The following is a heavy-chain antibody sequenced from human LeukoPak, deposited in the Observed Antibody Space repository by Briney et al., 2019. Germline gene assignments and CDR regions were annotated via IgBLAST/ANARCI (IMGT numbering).Heavy chain of an antibody. CDR1: GGSISSGSYY. CDR3: ARDATVAARPDYFDY. CDR2: IYTSGST. D-gene: IGHD6-6*01. Sequence: SQTLSLTCTVSGGSISSGSYYWSWIRQPAGEGLEWIGRIYTSGSTNYNPSLKSRVTISVDTSKNQFSLKLSSVTAADTAVYYCARDATVAARPDYFDYWGQGTLVTVSS. V-gene: IGHV4-61*02. J-gene: IGHJ4*02.